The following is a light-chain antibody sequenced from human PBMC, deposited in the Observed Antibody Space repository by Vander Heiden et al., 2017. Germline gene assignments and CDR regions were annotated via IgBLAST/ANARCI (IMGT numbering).Light chain of an antibody. CDR1: QSVTSNH. CDR3: QQYATSPRT. V-gene: IGKV3-20*01. J-gene: IGKJ5*01. Sequence: IVLTQSPGTLSLSPGERATLSCRASQSVTSNHLAWYQQIPGQAPRLLIFDAARRATGISDRFSGSGSGTDFTLTINRLEPQDFAVYFCQQYATSPRTFGQGTRLDIK. CDR2: DAA.